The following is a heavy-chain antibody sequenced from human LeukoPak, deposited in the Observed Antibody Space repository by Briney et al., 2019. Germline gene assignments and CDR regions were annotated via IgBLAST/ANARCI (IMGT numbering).Heavy chain of an antibody. CDR1: GFTFSSYG. D-gene: IGHD6-19*01. Sequence: GRPLRLSCAASGFTFSSYGMHWVRQAPGKGLEWVAVISYDGSNKYHADSVKGRFTISRDNSKNTLYLQMNSLRAEDTAVYYCASELLGRAVAGSPFDYWGQGTLVTVSS. J-gene: IGHJ4*02. CDR2: ISYDGSNK. V-gene: IGHV3-30*03. CDR3: ASELLGRAVAGSPFDY.